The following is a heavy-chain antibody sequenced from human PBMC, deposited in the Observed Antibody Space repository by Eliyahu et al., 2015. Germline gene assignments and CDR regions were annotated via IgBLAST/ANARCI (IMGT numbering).Heavy chain of an antibody. Sequence: QLVESGGGLVKPGESLKISCVASEFNXXAEWMSWVRQAPGKGLEWVGRIKNKIDGETTDYAASVKGRFTISRDDSRNMQFLQMNSLRIEDTAVYYCATEFRYMAWGLGTLVTVSS. CDR3: ATEFRYMA. J-gene: IGHJ3*01. CDR2: IKNKIDGETT. D-gene: IGHD5-12*01. V-gene: IGHV3-15*05. CDR1: EFNXXAEW.